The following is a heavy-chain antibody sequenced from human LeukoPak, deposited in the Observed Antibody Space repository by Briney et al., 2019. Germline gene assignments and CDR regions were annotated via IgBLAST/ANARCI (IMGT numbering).Heavy chain of an antibody. D-gene: IGHD3-22*01. CDR1: GYTFTSYY. V-gene: IGHV1-46*01. J-gene: IGHJ3*02. CDR2: INPGGGST. Sequence: GASVKVSCKASGYTFTSYYMHWVRQAPGQGLEWMGIINPGGGSTSYAQKFQGRVTMTRDTSTSTVYMELSSLRSEDTAVYYCASSVVPDHDAFDIRGQGTMVTVSS. CDR3: ASSVVPDHDAFDI.